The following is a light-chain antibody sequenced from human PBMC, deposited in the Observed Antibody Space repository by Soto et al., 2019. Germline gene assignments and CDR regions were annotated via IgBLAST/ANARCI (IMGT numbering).Light chain of an antibody. CDR1: SSTIGAGYD. CDR3: QSYDSSLSGYV. CDR2: GNS. V-gene: IGLV1-40*01. Sequence: QSSLTQPPSVSGAPGQRVTISCPGSSSTIGAGYDVHWYQQLPGTAPKLLIYGNSNRPSGVPDRFSGSKSGTSASLAITGLQAEDEADYYCQSYDSSLSGYVFGTGTKVTVL. J-gene: IGLJ1*01.